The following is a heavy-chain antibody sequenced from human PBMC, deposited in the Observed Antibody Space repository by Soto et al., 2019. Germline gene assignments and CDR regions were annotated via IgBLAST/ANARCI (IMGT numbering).Heavy chain of an antibody. CDR3: AREIVTAGGNNYFDP. D-gene: IGHD2-21*02. J-gene: IGHJ5*02. Sequence: QVQLQESGPRLVKPSGSLSLTCGVSGGTVASSHWWSWVRQSPGGGLEWIGNVYHTGDTNFNPSLQSRVTISVDKSNNQFSLRLNSLTAADTAVYFCAREIVTAGGNNYFDPWGPRTLLTVSS. CDR1: GGTVASSHW. CDR2: VYHTGDT. V-gene: IGHV4-4*02.